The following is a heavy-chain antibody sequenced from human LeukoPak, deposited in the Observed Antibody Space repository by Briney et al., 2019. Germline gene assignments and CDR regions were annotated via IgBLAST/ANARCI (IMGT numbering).Heavy chain of an antibody. CDR1: GYTFTGYY. V-gene: IGHV1-2*02. D-gene: IGHD1-26*01. CDR2: INPNSGGT. CDR3: ARDFTGIVGATDY. Sequence: ASVKVSCKASGYTFTGYYMHWVRQAPGQGLGWMGWINPNSGGTNYAQKFQGRVTMTRDTSISTAYMELSRLRSDDTAVYYCARDFTGIVGATDYWGQGTLVTVSS. J-gene: IGHJ4*02.